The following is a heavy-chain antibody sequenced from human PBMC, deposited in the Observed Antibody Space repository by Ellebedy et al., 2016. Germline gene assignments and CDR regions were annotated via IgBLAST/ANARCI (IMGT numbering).Heavy chain of an antibody. CDR2: FDPEHGET. D-gene: IGHD6-19*01. J-gene: IGHJ5*02. V-gene: IGHV1-24*01. CDR1: GYTLTELS. CDR3: ARDPSSGWHLYNWFDP. Sequence: ASVKVSXXVSGYTLTELSVHWVRQAPGKGLEWMGGFDPEHGETIYAQKFQGRVTMTEDTSTDTAYMELSSLRSEDTAVYYCARDPSSGWHLYNWFDPWGQGTLVTVSS.